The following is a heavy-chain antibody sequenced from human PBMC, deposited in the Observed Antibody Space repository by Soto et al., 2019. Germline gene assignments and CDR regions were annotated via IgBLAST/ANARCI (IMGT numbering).Heavy chain of an antibody. D-gene: IGHD6-13*01. CDR2: ISAYNGNT. Sequence: ASVKVSCKASGYTFTSYGISWVRQAPGQGLEWLGWISAYNGNTNYAQKLQGRVTMTTDTSTSTAYMELRSLRSDDTAVYYCARPGIAAAGTVYFDYWGQGTLVTVSS. CDR1: GYTFTSYG. V-gene: IGHV1-18*01. CDR3: ARPGIAAAGTVYFDY. J-gene: IGHJ4*02.